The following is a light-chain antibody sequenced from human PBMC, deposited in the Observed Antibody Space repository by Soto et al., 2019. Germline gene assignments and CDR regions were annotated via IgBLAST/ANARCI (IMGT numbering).Light chain of an antibody. Sequence: DIQMTQSPSSLSASVGDRVTITCRASQGITNLLAWYQQKPGKAPKPLIYEASTLKTGVPSRFSGSGSGSEFNFTITGLQPDDFATYFCQQYNTYATFGQGTRLEIK. CDR3: QQYNTYAT. V-gene: IGKV1-5*01. CDR1: QGITNL. J-gene: IGKJ5*01. CDR2: EAS.